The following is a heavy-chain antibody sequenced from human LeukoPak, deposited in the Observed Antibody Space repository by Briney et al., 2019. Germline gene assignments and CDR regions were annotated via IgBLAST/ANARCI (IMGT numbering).Heavy chain of an antibody. V-gene: IGHV4-34*01. CDR2: INHSGST. D-gene: IGHD3-3*01. CDR1: GGSFSGYY. J-gene: IGHJ4*02. Sequence: SETLSLTCAVYGGSFSGYYWSWIRQPPGQGLEWIGEINHSGSTNYNPSLKSRVTISVDTSRNQFSLKLSSVTAADTAVYYCARVKYYDFWSGYYYFDYWGQGTLVTVSS. CDR3: ARVKYYDFWSGYYYFDY.